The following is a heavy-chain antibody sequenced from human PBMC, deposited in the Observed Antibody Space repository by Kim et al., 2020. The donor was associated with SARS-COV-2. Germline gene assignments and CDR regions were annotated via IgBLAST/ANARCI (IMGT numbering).Heavy chain of an antibody. J-gene: IGHJ6*02. Sequence: ASVKVSCKASGYTFTSYYMHWVRQAPGQGLEWMGIINPSGGSTSYAQKFQGRVTMTRDTSTSTVYMELSSLRSEDTAVYYCARENTMVRGVYYYYYGMDVWGQGTTVTVSS. V-gene: IGHV1-46*01. CDR3: ARENTMVRGVYYYYYGMDV. D-gene: IGHD3-10*01. CDR2: INPSGGST. CDR1: GYTFTSYY.